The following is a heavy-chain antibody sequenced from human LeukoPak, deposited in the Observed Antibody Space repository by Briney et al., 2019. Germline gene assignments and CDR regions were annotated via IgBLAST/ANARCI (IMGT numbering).Heavy chain of an antibody. Sequence: SVKVSCKASGGTFSSHAISWVRQAPGQGLEWMGGIIPIFGTANYAQKFQGRVTITADESTSTAYMELSSLRSEDTAVYYCARVEDWYSSSSGDFDYWGQGTLVTVSS. CDR1: GGTFSSHA. V-gene: IGHV1-69*13. CDR3: ARVEDWYSSSSGDFDY. CDR2: IIPIFGTA. D-gene: IGHD6-6*01. J-gene: IGHJ4*02.